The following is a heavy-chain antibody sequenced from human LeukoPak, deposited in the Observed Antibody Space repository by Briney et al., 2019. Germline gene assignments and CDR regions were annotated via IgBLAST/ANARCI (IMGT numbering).Heavy chain of an antibody. CDR1: GFTFSTYT. D-gene: IGHD3-10*01. J-gene: IGHJ4*02. V-gene: IGHV3-21*04. Sequence: GGSLRLSCAASGFTFSTYTMNWVRQAPGKGLEWVSSISTSSSYIYYADSVKGRFTISRDNSKNTLYLQMNSLRAEDTAVYYCAKGPTPYGSGTHYFDYWGQGTLVTVSS. CDR3: AKGPTPYGSGTHYFDY. CDR2: ISTSSSYI.